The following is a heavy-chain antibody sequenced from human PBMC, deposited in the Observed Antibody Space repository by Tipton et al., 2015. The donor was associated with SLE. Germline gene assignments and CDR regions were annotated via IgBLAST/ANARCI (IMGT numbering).Heavy chain of an antibody. CDR3: ARGLSGYDPFDY. CDR1: GFTFSDYY. D-gene: IGHD5-12*01. Sequence: GSLRLSCAASGFTFSDYYMSWIRQAPGKGLEWVSYISSSSSYTNYADSVKGRFTISRDNAKNSLYLQMNSLRAEDTAVYYCARGLSGYDPFDYWGQGTLVTVSS. J-gene: IGHJ4*02. V-gene: IGHV3-11*06. CDR2: ISSSSSYT.